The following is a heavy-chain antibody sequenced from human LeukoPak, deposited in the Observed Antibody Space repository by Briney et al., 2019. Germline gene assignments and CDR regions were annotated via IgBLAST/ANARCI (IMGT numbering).Heavy chain of an antibody. CDR1: GFTFSSYA. Sequence: PGGSLRLSYAASGFTFSSYAMHWVRQAPGKGLEWVAVISYDGSNKYYADSVKGRFTISRDNSKNTLYLQMSSLRDEDTAVHYCARAVTTVFYYGMGVWGQGTTVTVSS. J-gene: IGHJ6*02. V-gene: IGHV3-30-3*01. D-gene: IGHD4-17*01. CDR3: ARAVTTVFYYGMGV. CDR2: ISYDGSNK.